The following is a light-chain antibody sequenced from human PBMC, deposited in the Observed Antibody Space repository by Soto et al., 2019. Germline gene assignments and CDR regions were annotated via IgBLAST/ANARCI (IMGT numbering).Light chain of an antibody. J-gene: IGLJ2*01. V-gene: IGLV2-8*01. CDR1: SSDVGGYNY. CDR3: SSFAGGGNPVL. Sequence: QSALTQPPSASGSLGQSVTISCTGTSSDVGGYNYVSWHQQHPGKAPKVMIYEVTKRPPGVPDRFSGSKSGNTASLTVSGLQAEDEADYYCSSFAGGGNPVLLGGGTLLTVL. CDR2: EVT.